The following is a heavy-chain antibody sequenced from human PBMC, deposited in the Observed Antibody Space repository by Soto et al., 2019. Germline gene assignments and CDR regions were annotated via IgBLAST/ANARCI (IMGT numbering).Heavy chain of an antibody. V-gene: IGHV4-61*01. Sequence: NPSETLSLTCTVSGGSVSSGSYYWSWIRQPPGKGLEWIGYIYYSGSTNYNPSLKSRVTISVDTSKNQFSLKLSSVTAADTAVYYCARDRKRWFDPWGQGTLVTV. CDR1: GGSVSSGSYY. CDR2: IYYSGST. J-gene: IGHJ5*02. CDR3: ARDRKRWFDP.